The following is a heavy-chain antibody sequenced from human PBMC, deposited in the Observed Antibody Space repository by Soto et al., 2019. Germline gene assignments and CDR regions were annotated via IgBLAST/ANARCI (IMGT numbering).Heavy chain of an antibody. CDR3: ARARQWLSHDAFDI. J-gene: IGHJ3*02. Sequence: ASVKVSCKASGYTFTGYYMHWVRQAPGQGVEWMGWINPNSGGTNYAQKFQGWVTMTRDTSISTAYMELSRLRSDDTAVYYCARARQWLSHDAFDIWGQGTIVTVSS. CDR2: INPNSGGT. D-gene: IGHD6-19*01. CDR1: GYTFTGYY. V-gene: IGHV1-2*04.